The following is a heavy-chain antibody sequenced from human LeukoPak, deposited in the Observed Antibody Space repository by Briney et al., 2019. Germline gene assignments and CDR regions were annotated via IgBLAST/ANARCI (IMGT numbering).Heavy chain of an antibody. CDR2: ISAYNGNT. J-gene: IGHJ4*02. CDR1: GYTFTSYG. CDR3: ARASDSSGYYAPQHYFDY. V-gene: IGHV1-18*01. D-gene: IGHD3-22*01. Sequence: ASVKVSCKASGYTFTSYGISWVRQAPGQGLEWMGWISAYNGNTNYAQKLQGRVTMTTDTSTSTAYMELSSLRSEDTAVYYCARASDSSGYYAPQHYFDYWGQGTLVTVSS.